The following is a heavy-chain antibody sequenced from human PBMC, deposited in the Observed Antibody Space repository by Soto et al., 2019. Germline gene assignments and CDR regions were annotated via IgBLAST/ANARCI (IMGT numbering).Heavy chain of an antibody. CDR2: IIPILGIA. V-gene: IGHV1-69*02. D-gene: IGHD2-15*01. CDR3: ARGVCSGGSCHYYYYYYMDV. Sequence: SVKVSCKASGGTFSSYTISWVRQAPGQGLEWMGRIIPILGIANYAQKFQGRVTITADKSTSTAYMELSSLRSEDTAVYYCARGVCSGGSCHYYYYYYMDVWGKGTTVTVSS. CDR1: GGTFSSYT. J-gene: IGHJ6*03.